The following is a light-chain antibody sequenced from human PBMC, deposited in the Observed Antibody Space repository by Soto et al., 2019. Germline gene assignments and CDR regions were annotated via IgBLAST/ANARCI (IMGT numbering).Light chain of an antibody. V-gene: IGKV1-13*02. Sequence: AIVLTQSPSSLSASVGDRVTIACRASQDIRNALAWYRQTPGRAPKLLIWLASNLQSGIPSRFSGSGSGTDFSLTISSLQPEDFATYYCQQAHSFPKTFGQGTTVDLK. CDR2: LAS. CDR3: QQAHSFPKT. J-gene: IGKJ1*01. CDR1: QDIRNA.